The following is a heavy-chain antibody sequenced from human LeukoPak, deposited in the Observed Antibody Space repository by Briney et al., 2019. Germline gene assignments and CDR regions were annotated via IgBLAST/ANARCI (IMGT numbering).Heavy chain of an antibody. J-gene: IGHJ4*01. Sequence: GGSLSLFCSASGFTYTSHWMLWVRDAPGKGLVWVVRVNGDGGGTNHDESVKGRCSTSRDNAKNTLYLQMKSLRIEDTAVYYCAGDGVYGAGSTDYWGQITLV. CDR2: VNGDGGGT. CDR1: GFTYTSHW. D-gene: IGHD4/OR15-4a*01. V-gene: IGHV3-74*01. CDR3: AGDGVYGAGSTDY.